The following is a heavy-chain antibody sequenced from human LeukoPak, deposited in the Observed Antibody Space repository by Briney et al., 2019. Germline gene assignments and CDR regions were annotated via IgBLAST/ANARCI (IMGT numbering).Heavy chain of an antibody. J-gene: IGHJ4*02. CDR3: ARARRDEYCFDY. Sequence: SETLSLTCTVSGDSVSSGGYYWSWIRQPPGKGLEWIGYIYYSGSTNYNPSLKSRVTISVHTSKNQFSLKLNSVTAADTAVYYCARARRDEYCFDYWGQGTLVTVSS. V-gene: IGHV4-61*08. CDR1: GDSVSSGGYY. D-gene: IGHD2-21*02. CDR2: IYYSGST.